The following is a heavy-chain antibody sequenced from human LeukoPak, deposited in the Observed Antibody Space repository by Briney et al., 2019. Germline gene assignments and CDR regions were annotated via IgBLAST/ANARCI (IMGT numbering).Heavy chain of an antibody. CDR2: INTNTGNP. J-gene: IGHJ4*02. V-gene: IGHV7-4-1*02. CDR1: GYTFTTYA. CDR3: ARDFYDILTGYSLGCD. D-gene: IGHD3-9*01. Sequence: ASVKVSCKASGYTFTTYAMNWVRQAPGQGLEWMGWINTNTGNPTYAQGFTGRFVFSLDTSVSTAYLQISSLEAEDTAVYYCARDFYDILTGYSLGCDWGQGTLVTVSS.